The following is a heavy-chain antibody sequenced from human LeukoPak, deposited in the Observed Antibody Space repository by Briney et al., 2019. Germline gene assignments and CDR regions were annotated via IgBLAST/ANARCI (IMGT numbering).Heavy chain of an antibody. CDR3: ARAPHYYGSGNPYYYYYMDV. J-gene: IGHJ6*03. V-gene: IGHV4-4*02. CDR2: IHYSGST. CDR1: GGSISSSNW. Sequence: SETLSLTCAVSGGSISSSNWWSWVRQPPGKGLEWIGEIHYSGSTNYNPSLKSRVTISVDKSKNQFSLKLSSVTAADTAVYYCARAPHYYGSGNPYYYYYMDVWGKRTTVTISS. D-gene: IGHD3-10*01.